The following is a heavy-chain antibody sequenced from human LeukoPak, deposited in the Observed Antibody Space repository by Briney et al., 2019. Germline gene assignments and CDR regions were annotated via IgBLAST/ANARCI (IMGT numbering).Heavy chain of an antibody. CDR3: ARYRRAVAGGFGY. CDR2: INHSGST. D-gene: IGHD6-19*01. V-gene: IGHV4-34*01. Sequence: SETLSLTCAVYGGSFSGYYWSWLRQPPGKGLEWIGEINHSGSTNYNPSLKSRVTISVDTSKNQFSLKLSSVTAADTAVYYCARYRRAVAGGFGYWGQGTLVTVSS. J-gene: IGHJ4*02. CDR1: GGSFSGYY.